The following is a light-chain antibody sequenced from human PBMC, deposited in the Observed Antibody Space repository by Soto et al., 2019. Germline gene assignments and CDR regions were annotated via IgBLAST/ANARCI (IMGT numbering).Light chain of an antibody. J-gene: IGKJ5*01. V-gene: IGKV1-9*01. CDR2: AAS. CDR3: QQLNSYPIT. CDR1: QGISSF. Sequence: IQLTQSPSSLSASVGDSVTITCRASQGISSFLAWYQQKPGKAPKLLIYAASTLQSGVPSRFSGSGSWTAFTLTISSLQPEDFATYFCQQLNSYPITLGQETRLELE.